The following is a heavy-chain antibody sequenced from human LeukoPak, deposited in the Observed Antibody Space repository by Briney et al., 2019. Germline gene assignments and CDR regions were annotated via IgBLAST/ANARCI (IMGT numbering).Heavy chain of an antibody. CDR3: ARDLISAPLGFGEPYPP. V-gene: IGHV3-21*01. D-gene: IGHD3-10*01. CDR2: ISSSGSYI. J-gene: IGHJ5*02. CDR1: GFTFSSYS. Sequence: GGSLRLSCAASGFTFSSYSMNWVRQAPGKGLEWVSSISSSGSYIYYADSVKGRFTISRDNAKNSLYLQMNSLRAEDTAVYYCARDLISAPLGFGEPYPPWGQGTLVTVSS.